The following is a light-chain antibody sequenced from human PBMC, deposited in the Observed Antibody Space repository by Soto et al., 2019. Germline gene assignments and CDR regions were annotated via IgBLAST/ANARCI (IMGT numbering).Light chain of an antibody. CDR3: QQYNDWLRT. CDR2: AAS. J-gene: IGKJ1*01. V-gene: IGKV3-15*01. Sequence: EIVLTQSPATLSVSPWERATLSCRASQSVSSSVAWYQQKPGQAPRLLIYAASTRATGIPARFTGSGFGTEFTLTISSLQSEDFAVYHCQQYNDWLRTFGQGTKVDI. CDR1: QSVSSS.